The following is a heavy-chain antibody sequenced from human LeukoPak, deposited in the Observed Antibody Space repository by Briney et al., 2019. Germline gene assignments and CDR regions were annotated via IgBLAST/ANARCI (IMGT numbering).Heavy chain of an antibody. CDR1: GFTFSSYA. D-gene: IGHD6-13*01. CDR3: AKDRSSSWYYFDF. CDR2: ISGSGSST. V-gene: IGHV3-23*01. Sequence: GGSLRLSCAASGFTFSSYAMNWVRQAPGKGLEWVSAISGSGSSTYYADSVKGRFTISRDNSKNTLFLQMSSLRAEDTAIYYCAKDRSSSWYYFDFWGQGTLVTVSS. J-gene: IGHJ4*02.